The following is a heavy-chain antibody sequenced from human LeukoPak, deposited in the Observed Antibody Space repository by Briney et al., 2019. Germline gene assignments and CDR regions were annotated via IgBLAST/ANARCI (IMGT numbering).Heavy chain of an antibody. CDR3: ARVPGCSSGCFTYYYGMDV. V-gene: IGHV1-18*01. Sequence: ASVKVSCKASGYTFTSYGISWVRQAPGQGLEWMGWISAYNGNTNYAQKLQGRVTMTTDTSTSTAYMELRSLRSDDTAVYYCARVPGCSSGCFTYYYGMDVWGQGTTVTVSS. J-gene: IGHJ6*02. D-gene: IGHD6-19*01. CDR1: GYTFTSYG. CDR2: ISAYNGNT.